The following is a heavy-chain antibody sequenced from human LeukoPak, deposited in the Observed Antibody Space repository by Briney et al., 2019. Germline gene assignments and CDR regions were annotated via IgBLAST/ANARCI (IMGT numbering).Heavy chain of an antibody. D-gene: IGHD3-10*01. V-gene: IGHV3-21*01. CDR1: GFTFSSYA. J-gene: IGHJ4*02. CDR3: ARDFVTYGSGTHSPFDY. Sequence: PGGSLRLTCAASGFTFSSYAMNWVRQAPGKGLEWVSSISESGGTTDYADSVKGRFTISRDNAKNSPYLQMNSLRAEDTAVYYCARDFVTYGSGTHSPFDYWGQGTLVTVSS. CDR2: ISESGGTT.